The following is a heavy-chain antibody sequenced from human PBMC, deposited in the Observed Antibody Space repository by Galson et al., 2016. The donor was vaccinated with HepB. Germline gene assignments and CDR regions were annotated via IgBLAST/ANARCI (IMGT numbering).Heavy chain of an antibody. D-gene: IGHD2-2*01. CDR2: ISAHNGDT. CDR1: GYTFTTNG. Sequence: SVKVSCKASGYTFTTNGISWVRQAPGQGLEWVAWISAHNGDTNSAQKFQGRVTLTTDTSTRTAYMELNSLTADDTAIYYCVQGSTAPAVWGKGTTVTVSS. CDR3: VQGSTAPAV. V-gene: IGHV1-18*04. J-gene: IGHJ6*04.